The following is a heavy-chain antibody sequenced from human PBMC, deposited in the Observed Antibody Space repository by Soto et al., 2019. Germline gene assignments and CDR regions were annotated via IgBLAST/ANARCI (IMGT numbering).Heavy chain of an antibody. D-gene: IGHD3-10*01. J-gene: IGHJ2*01. CDR2: INHSGST. CDR3: ARETFYYGWGVSRHWYFDL. CDR1: GGSFSDYQ. Sequence: SETLSLTCVVYGGSFSDYQWSWIRQPPGEGLEWIGEINHSGSTNFNPSLKSRVTISVDTSNNQFSLKLTSVTAADTAVYYCARETFYYGWGVSRHWYFDLWGRGTLFTVSS. V-gene: IGHV4-34*01.